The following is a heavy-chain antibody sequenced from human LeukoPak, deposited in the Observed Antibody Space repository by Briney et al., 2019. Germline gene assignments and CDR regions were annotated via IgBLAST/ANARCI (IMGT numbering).Heavy chain of an antibody. CDR3: AREISPAHFDY. Sequence: SETLSLTCTVSSGSISSSSYYWGWIRQPPGKGLEWIGSIYYSGSAYYNPSLKSRVTISVDTSKNQFSLKLSSVTAADTAVYYCAREISPAHFDYWGQGTLVTVSS. CDR1: SGSISSSSYY. J-gene: IGHJ4*02. V-gene: IGHV4-39*07. CDR2: IYYSGSA.